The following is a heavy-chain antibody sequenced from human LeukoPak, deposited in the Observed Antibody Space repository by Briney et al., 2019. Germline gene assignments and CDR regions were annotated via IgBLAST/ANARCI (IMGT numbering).Heavy chain of an antibody. CDR1: GGSISSSSYY. Sequence: PSETLSLTCTVSGGSISSSSYYWGWIRQPPGKGLEWIGSIYYSGSPYYNPSLKSRLTISLDTSKNQFSLKLSSVTAADTAVYYCAETAHIVVVTAIQGCFDPWGQGTVVTVSS. CDR3: AETAHIVVVTAIQGCFDP. J-gene: IGHJ5*02. D-gene: IGHD2-21*02. V-gene: IGHV4-39*01. CDR2: IYYSGSP.